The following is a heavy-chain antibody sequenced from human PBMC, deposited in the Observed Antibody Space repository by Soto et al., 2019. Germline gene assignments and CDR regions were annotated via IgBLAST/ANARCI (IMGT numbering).Heavy chain of an antibody. CDR1: GGSFSGYY. J-gene: IGHJ4*02. V-gene: IGHV4-34*01. D-gene: IGHD2-21*02. Sequence: QVQLQQWGAGLLKPSETLSLTCAVYGGSFSGYYWSWIRQPPGKGLEWIGEINHSGSTNYNPSLKSRVTISVDTSKHQFSLKLSSVTAADTAVYYCARRRGTVVTPQELDYLGQGTLVTVSS. CDR3: ARRRGTVVTPQELDY. CDR2: INHSGST.